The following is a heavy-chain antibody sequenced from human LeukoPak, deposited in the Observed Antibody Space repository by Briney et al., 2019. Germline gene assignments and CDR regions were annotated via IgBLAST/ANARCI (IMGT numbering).Heavy chain of an antibody. J-gene: IGHJ4*02. Sequence: GGSLRLSCAASGFTFSSNAMHWVRQAPGKGLEWVAVISYDGSNKYYADSVKGRFTISRDSSKNTLYLQMNSLRAEDTAVYYCAKDRASGSYGNDYWGQGTLVTVSS. D-gene: IGHD1-26*01. CDR3: AKDRASGSYGNDY. CDR1: GFTFSSNA. CDR2: ISYDGSNK. V-gene: IGHV3-30-3*01.